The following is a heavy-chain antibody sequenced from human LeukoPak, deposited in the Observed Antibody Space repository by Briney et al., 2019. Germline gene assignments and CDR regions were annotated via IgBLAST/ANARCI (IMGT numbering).Heavy chain of an antibody. J-gene: IGHJ4*02. CDR2: INGGGGTY. V-gene: IGHV3-11*01. D-gene: IGHD3-16*01. CDR1: GFAFDDSY. Sequence: PGGSLRLSCAASGFAFDDSYMSWVRQAPGKGLEWVSYINGGGGTYYYADSVRGRLTNSRDNAKNTLYLQMNSLRAEDTAVFYCVKGGLWVDFDYWGQGTLVTVSS. CDR3: VKGGLWVDFDY.